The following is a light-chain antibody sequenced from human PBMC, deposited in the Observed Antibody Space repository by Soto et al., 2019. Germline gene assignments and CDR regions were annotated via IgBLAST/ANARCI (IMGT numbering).Light chain of an antibody. Sequence: PSTLSGSVGDRVTITCRTSQTISSWLAWYQQKPGKAPKLLIYKASTLKSGVPSRFSGSGSGTEFTLTISSLQPDDFATYYCQHYNSYSEAFGQGTKVDI. CDR2: KAS. J-gene: IGKJ1*01. V-gene: IGKV1-5*03. CDR1: QTISSW. CDR3: QHYNSYSEA.